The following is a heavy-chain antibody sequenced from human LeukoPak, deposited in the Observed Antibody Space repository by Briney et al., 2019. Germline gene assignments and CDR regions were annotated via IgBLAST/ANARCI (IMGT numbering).Heavy chain of an antibody. V-gene: IGHV4-38-2*02. CDR2: NYHSGST. CDR3: ARPYDFWSGDAFDI. D-gene: IGHD3-3*01. Sequence: SETLSLTCTVSGYSISSSYYWGWIRQPPGKGLEWIGSNYHSGSTYYNPSLKSRVTISVDTSKNQFSLKLSSVTAADTAVYYCARPYDFWSGDAFDIWGQGTMVTVSS. CDR1: GYSISSSYY. J-gene: IGHJ3*02.